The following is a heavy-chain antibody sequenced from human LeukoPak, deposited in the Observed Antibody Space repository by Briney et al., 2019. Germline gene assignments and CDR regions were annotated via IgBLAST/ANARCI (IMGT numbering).Heavy chain of an antibody. CDR2: IYYSGTT. V-gene: IGHV4-59*01. CDR1: GGSISSFY. Sequence: MPSETLSLTCTVSGGSISSFYWTWIRQPPGKGLEWIGFIYYSGTTNYNPSLKSRVTISVDTSKNRFSLKLSSVTAADTAVYYCARGGIASSWFFDYWGQGTLVTVSS. J-gene: IGHJ4*02. CDR3: ARGGIASSWFFDY. D-gene: IGHD6-13*01.